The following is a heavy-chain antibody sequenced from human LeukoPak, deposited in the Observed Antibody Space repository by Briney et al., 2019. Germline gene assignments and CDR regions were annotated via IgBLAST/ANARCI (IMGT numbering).Heavy chain of an antibody. CDR2: IYYSGST. CDR1: GGSISSSSYY. J-gene: IGHJ5*02. CDR3: AREGPHNWFDP. V-gene: IGHV4-39*07. Sequence: SETLSLTCTVSGGSISSSSYYWGWIRQPPGKGLEWIGSIYYSGSTYYNPSLKSRVTISVDTSKNQFSLKLSSVTAADTAVYYCAREGPHNWFDPWGQGTLVTVSS.